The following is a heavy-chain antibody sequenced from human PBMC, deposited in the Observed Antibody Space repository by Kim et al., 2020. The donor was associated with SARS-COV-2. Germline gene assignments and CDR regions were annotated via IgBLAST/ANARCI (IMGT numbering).Heavy chain of an antibody. D-gene: IGHD3-22*01. V-gene: IGHV3-7*01. CDR2: IKGDGSDK. CDR1: GFSFSYYW. J-gene: IGHJ4*02. Sequence: GGSLRLSCAASGFSFSYYWMTWVRQAPGKGLEWVANIKGDGSDKYYVDSVNGRFTISRDNSKSSLFLQMNSLRPEDTAVYYCAKEDYDSRRKSNFDHWGQETLVTVSS. CDR3: AKEDYDSRRKSNFDH.